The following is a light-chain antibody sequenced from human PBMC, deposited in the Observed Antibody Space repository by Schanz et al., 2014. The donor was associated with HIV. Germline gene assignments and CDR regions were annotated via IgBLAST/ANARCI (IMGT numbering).Light chain of an antibody. CDR1: SGHSIYT. Sequence: QSVLTQSSSASVSLGSSVKLTCSLSSGHSIYTIAWHQQQPGKAPRYLMKLNSDGSHSKGDGIPDRFSGSSSGAERYLTISSLQSEDEADYYCQTWGTGIRVFGGGTKVTVL. CDR3: QTWGTGIRV. CDR2: LNSDGSH. J-gene: IGLJ2*01. V-gene: IGLV4-69*01.